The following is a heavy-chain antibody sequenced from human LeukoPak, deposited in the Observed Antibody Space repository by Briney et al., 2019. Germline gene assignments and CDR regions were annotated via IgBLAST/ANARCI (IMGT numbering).Heavy chain of an antibody. V-gene: IGHV3-21*01. Sequence: GGSLRLSCAASGFTFSSYGMSWVRQAPGKGLEWVSFISSSSSYIYYAESVKGRFTISRDNAKNSVYLQMNSLRAEDTAVYHCARVRDSSVYLLRPAFDIWGQGTMVTVSS. D-gene: IGHD3-22*01. CDR3: ARVRDSSVYLLRPAFDI. J-gene: IGHJ3*02. CDR2: ISSSSSYI. CDR1: GFTFSSYG.